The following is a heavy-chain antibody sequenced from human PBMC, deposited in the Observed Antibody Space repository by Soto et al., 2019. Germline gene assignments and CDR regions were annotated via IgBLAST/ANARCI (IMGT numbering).Heavy chain of an antibody. J-gene: IGHJ5*02. V-gene: IGHV3-23*01. CDR2: ISGSGGST. CDR3: AKEDCSGGSCYSGLSWFDP. Sequence: PGGSLRLSCAASGFTFSSYAMSWVRQAPGKGLDWVSAISGSGGSTYYADSVKGRFTISRDNSKNTLYLQMNSLRAEDTAVYYCAKEDCSGGSCYSGLSWFDPWGQGTLVTVSS. D-gene: IGHD2-15*01. CDR1: GFTFSSYA.